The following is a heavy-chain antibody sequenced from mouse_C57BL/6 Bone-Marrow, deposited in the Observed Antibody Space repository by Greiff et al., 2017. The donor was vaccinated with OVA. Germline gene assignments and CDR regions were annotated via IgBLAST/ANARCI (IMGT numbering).Heavy chain of an antibody. CDR1: GYAFTNYL. Sequence: VKLQESGAELVRPGTSVKVSCKASGYAFTNYLIEWVKQRPGQGLEWIGVINPGSGGTNYNEKFKGKATLTADKSSSTAYMQLSSLTSEDSAVYFCARARPGGGDYWGQGTTLTVSS. CDR3: ARARPGGGDY. V-gene: IGHV1-54*01. D-gene: IGHD3-2*02. CDR2: INPGSGGT. J-gene: IGHJ2*01.